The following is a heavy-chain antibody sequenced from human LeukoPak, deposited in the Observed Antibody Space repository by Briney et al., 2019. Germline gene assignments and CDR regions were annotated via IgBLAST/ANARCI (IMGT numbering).Heavy chain of an antibody. CDR3: ARDRHCSGGSCKSNWFDP. V-gene: IGHV3-21*01. CDR1: GFTFSSYS. CDR2: ISSSSSYI. D-gene: IGHD2-15*01. J-gene: IGHJ5*02. Sequence: GGSLRLSCAASGFTFSSYSMNWVRQAPGKGLEWVSSISSSSSYIYYADSVKGRFTISRDNAKNSLYLQMNSLRAEDTAVYYCARDRHCSGGSCKSNWFDPWGQGTLVTVSS.